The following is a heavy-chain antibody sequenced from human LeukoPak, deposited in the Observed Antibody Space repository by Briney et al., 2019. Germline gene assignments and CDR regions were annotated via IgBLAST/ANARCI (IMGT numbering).Heavy chain of an antibody. Sequence: SETLSLTCTVSGDSITTSYWNWIRQPAGKGLEWIRRIDTSGTANYNPSLRSRVTMSVDTSKNRFSLNLRSVTATDTAVYYCATGPTWLDPWGQGTLVTVSS. J-gene: IGHJ5*02. CDR2: IDTSGTA. CDR3: ATGPTWLDP. V-gene: IGHV4-4*07. CDR1: GDSITTSY.